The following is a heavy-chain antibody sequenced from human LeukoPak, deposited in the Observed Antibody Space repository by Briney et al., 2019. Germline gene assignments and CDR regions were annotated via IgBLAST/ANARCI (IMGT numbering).Heavy chain of an antibody. Sequence: GGALRLSCSASGVTFSTYAMHWGRQAPGKGLEYVSAISSDGGRTYYADAVKGRFTISRGNSRNTLYFQMSSLRVEDTAVYYCVPFNSGARLDHWGQGTLVTVSS. CDR1: GVTFSTYA. V-gene: IGHV3-64D*06. CDR2: ISSDGGRT. J-gene: IGHJ4*02. CDR3: VPFNSGARLDH. D-gene: IGHD1-26*01.